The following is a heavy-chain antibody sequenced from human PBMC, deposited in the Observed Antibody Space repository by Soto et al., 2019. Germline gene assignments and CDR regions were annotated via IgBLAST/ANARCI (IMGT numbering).Heavy chain of an antibody. CDR1: GGSISSYY. D-gene: IGHD3-3*01. CDR3: ARAPDYDFWSGYYPD. Sequence: QVQLQESGPGLVKPWETLSLTCTVSGGSISSYYWSWIRQPPGKGLEWIGYIYYSGSTNYNPSLKSRVTISIDTSKNQFSLKLSSVTAADTAVYYCARAPDYDFWSGYYPDWGQGTLVTVSP. J-gene: IGHJ4*02. V-gene: IGHV4-59*01. CDR2: IYYSGST.